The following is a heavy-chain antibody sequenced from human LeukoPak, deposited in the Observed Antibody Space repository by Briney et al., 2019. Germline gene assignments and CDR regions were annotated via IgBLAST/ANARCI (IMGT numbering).Heavy chain of an antibody. CDR3: ARGLYSYGQYYFDY. Sequence: GASVKVSCKASGYTFTGYYMHWVRQAPGQGLEWMGWINPNSGGTNYAQKFQGRVTMTRDTSISTAYMELSRLRSDDTAVYYCARGLYSYGQYYFDYWGQGILVTVSS. CDR1: GYTFTGYY. CDR2: INPNSGGT. D-gene: IGHD5-18*01. V-gene: IGHV1-2*02. J-gene: IGHJ4*02.